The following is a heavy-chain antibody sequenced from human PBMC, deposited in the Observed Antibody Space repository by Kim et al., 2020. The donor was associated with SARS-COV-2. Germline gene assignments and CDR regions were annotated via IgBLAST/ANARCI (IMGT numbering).Heavy chain of an antibody. CDR2: IKQDGSEK. D-gene: IGHD3-22*01. V-gene: IGHV3-7*01. Sequence: GGSLRLSCAASGFTFSSYWMSWVRQAPGKGLEWVANIKQDGSEKYYVDSVKGRFTISRDNAKNSLYLQMNSLRAEDTAVYYCARDKGIYYYDSSGYYYRSPFGDAFDIWGQGTMVTVSS. CDR1: GFTFSSYW. J-gene: IGHJ3*02. CDR3: ARDKGIYYYDSSGYYYRSPFGDAFDI.